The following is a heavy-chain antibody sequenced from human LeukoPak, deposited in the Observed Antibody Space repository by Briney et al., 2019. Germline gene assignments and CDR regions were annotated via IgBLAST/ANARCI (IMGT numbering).Heavy chain of an antibody. V-gene: IGHV3-11*01. J-gene: IGHJ4*02. CDR3: ARWYCYGSETFDY. CDR2: ISSSGSTI. CDR1: GFTFSDYY. Sequence: PGGSLRLSCAASGFTFSDYYMSWIRQAPGKGLEWVSYISSSGSTIYYADSVKGRFTVSRDNAKNLLYVEMNSLRAEDSAVYYCARWYCYGSETFDYWGQGTLVTVSS. D-gene: IGHD3-10*01.